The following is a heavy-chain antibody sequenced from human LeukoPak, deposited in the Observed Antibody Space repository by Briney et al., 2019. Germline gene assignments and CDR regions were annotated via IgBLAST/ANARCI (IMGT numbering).Heavy chain of an antibody. V-gene: IGHV1-69*13. CDR3: AREGSEIFGVVEVLNWFDP. J-gene: IGHJ5*02. D-gene: IGHD3-3*01. Sequence: SVKVSCTASGGTFSGYAISWVRQAPGQGLEWMGGIIPIFGTANYAQKFQGRVTITADESTSTAYMELSSLRSEDTAVYYCAREGSEIFGVVEVLNWFDPWGQGTLVTVSS. CDR1: GGTFSGYA. CDR2: IIPIFGTA.